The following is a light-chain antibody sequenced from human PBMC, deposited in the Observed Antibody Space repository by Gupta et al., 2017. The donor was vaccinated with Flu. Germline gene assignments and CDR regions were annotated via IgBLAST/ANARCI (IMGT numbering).Light chain of an antibody. CDR2: GNN. CDR1: SSNFGAGYD. J-gene: IGLJ3*02. CDR3: QSYDSSLSGSV. Sequence: QSVLTQPPSVSGAPGQRLTISCTGSSSNFGAGYDVHWYQQLPGTAPKLLIYGNNNRPSGVPDRFSGSKSGTSAFLAITGLQAEDEAHYYCQSYDSSLSGSVFGGGTKLTVL. V-gene: IGLV1-40*01.